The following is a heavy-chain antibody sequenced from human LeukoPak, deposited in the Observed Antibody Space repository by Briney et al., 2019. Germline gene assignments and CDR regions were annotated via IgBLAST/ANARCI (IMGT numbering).Heavy chain of an antibody. J-gene: IGHJ6*03. V-gene: IGHV1-69*05. CDR1: GDIFNSYS. Sequence: SVKVSCKASGDIFNSYSISWVRQAPGQGLEWMGGIIPMFGSANYAQTFQDRVTITTDQSTGTAYMELSSLSSEDTAVYYCARVGRSRGSLPNSYYYMGVWGTGTTVTVSS. CDR2: IIPMFGSA. CDR3: ARVGRSRGSLPNSYYYMGV. D-gene: IGHD1-26*01.